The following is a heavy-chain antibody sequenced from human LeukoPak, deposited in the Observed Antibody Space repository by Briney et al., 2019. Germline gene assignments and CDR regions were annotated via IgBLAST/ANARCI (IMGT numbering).Heavy chain of an antibody. D-gene: IGHD2-15*01. CDR3: ARGRGYCSGGSCYHFDY. CDR1: GGSVASDDYH. V-gene: IGHV4-39*07. CDR2: IYYSGSA. Sequence: PSETLSLTCTVSGGSVASDDYHWSWIRQPPGRGLEWIGSIYYSGSAYYNPSLKSRVTISVDTSKNRFSLKLSSVTAADTAVYYCARGRGYCSGGSCYHFDYWGQGTLVTVSS. J-gene: IGHJ4*02.